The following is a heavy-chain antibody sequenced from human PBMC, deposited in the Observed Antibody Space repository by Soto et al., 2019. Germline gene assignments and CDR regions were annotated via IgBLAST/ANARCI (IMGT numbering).Heavy chain of an antibody. J-gene: IGHJ4*02. CDR2: IKSKTDGGTT. Sequence: ESGGGLVKPGGSLRLSCAASGFTFSNAWMSWVRQAPGKGLEWVGRIKSKTDGGTTDYAAPVKGRFTISRDDSKNTLYLQMNSLKTEDTAVYYCTTDQRDYGELDYWGQGTLVTVSS. CDR3: TTDQRDYGELDY. CDR1: GFTFSNAW. V-gene: IGHV3-15*01. D-gene: IGHD4-17*01.